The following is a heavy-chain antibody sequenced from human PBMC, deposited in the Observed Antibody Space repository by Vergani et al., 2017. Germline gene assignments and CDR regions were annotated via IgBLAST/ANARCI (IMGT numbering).Heavy chain of an antibody. Sequence: VQLVESGGGLVKPGGSLRLSCAASGFTFSDFSMSWVRQAPGKGLEWVAFIGSSGPYINYADSVKGRFIISRDTTNNSLFLQLRSLRAEDAAVYYGARDCTSGGCPDNYGMDVWGQGATVTVSS. CDR1: GFTFSDFS. CDR2: IGSSGPYI. CDR3: ARDCTSGGCPDNYGMDV. V-gene: IGHV3-21*06. J-gene: IGHJ6*02. D-gene: IGHD2-8*01.